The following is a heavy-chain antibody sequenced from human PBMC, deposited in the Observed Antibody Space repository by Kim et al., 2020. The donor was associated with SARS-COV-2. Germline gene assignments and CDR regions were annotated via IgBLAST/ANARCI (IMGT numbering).Heavy chain of an antibody. J-gene: IGHJ6*02. D-gene: IGHD3-10*01. CDR2: ISYNGSTK. CDR3: ARDPGSRLRGLTYCYSGVDV. CDR1: GFTFSSCS. Sequence: GGSLRLSCAASGFTFSSCSIHWVRQAPGKGLEWVSDISYNGSTKYYADSVKGRFTISRDNSKNTLYLQMNSLRAEDTALYYCARDPGSRLRGLTYCYSGVDVWGQGTTVTVSS. V-gene: IGHV3-30-3*01.